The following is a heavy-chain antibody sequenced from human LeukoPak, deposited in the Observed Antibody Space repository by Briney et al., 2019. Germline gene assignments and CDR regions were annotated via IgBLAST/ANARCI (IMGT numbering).Heavy chain of an antibody. CDR3: ARGPSPIGY. CDR2: INPNSGGT. J-gene: IGHJ4*02. CDR1: GYTFTSYG. Sequence: ASVKVSCKASGYTFTSYGISWVRQAPGQGLEWMGWINPNSGGTNYAQKFQGRVTMTRDTSISTAYMELSRLRSDDTAVYYCARGPSPIGYWGQGTLVTVSS. V-gene: IGHV1-2*02. D-gene: IGHD3-16*02.